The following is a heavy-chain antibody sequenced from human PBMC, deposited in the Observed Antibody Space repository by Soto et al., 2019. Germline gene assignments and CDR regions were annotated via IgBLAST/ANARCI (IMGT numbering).Heavy chain of an antibody. CDR3: ARGIAARPFDAFDI. D-gene: IGHD6-6*01. CDR2: IYYSGRP. CDR1: GGSISSSSYY. J-gene: IGHJ3*02. V-gene: IGHV4-39*01. Sequence: SETLSLTCTVSGGSISSSSYYWGWIRQPPGKGLEWIGSIYYSGRPYYNPSLKSRVTISVDTSKNQFSLKLSSVTAADTAVYYCARGIAARPFDAFDIWGQGTMVTVSS.